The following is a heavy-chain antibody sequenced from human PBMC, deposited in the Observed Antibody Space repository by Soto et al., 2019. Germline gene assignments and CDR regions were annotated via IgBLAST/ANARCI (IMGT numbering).Heavy chain of an antibody. D-gene: IGHD2-2*01. CDR3: TRDSDGGDIVVVPTAIDS. CDR2: IRSKAYGGTT. V-gene: IGHV3-49*03. CDR1: GFTFGDYA. Sequence: GGSLRLSCTASGFTFGDYAMSWFLQAPWKGLEWVGFIRSKAYGGTTEYAASVKGRFTISRDDSKSIAYLQMNSLKTEDTAVYYCTRDSDGGDIVVVPTAIDSWGQGALVTVSS. J-gene: IGHJ4*02.